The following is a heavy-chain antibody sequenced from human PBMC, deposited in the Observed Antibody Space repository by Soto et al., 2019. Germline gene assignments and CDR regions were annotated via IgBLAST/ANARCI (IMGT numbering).Heavy chain of an antibody. CDR3: TRDPGKPADFWSGYYTDY. CDR2: IRSKAYGGTT. V-gene: IGHV3-49*03. J-gene: IGHJ4*02. D-gene: IGHD3-3*01. Sequence: GGSLRLSCTASGFTFGDYAMSWFRQAPGKGLEWVGFIRSKAYGGTTEYAASVKGRFTISRDDSKSIAYLQMNSLKTEDTAVYYCTRDPGKPADFWSGYYTDYWGQGTLVTVSS. CDR1: GFTFGDYA.